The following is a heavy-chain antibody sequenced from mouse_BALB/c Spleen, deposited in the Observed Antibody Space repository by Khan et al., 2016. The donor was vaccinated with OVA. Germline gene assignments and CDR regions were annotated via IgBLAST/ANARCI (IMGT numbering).Heavy chain of an antibody. Sequence: EVQLQESGPGLVKPSQSLSLTCTVTGYSITSDYAWNWIRQFPGNKLEWMGYISYSGSTTYNPSLKSRIPITRDTSKDQIFLQLNAVTSEDTATYYCASELGRYYALDYWGQGTSVTVSS. D-gene: IGHD4-1*01. V-gene: IGHV3-2*02. CDR3: ASELGRYYALDY. CDR2: ISYSGST. J-gene: IGHJ4*01. CDR1: GYSITSDYA.